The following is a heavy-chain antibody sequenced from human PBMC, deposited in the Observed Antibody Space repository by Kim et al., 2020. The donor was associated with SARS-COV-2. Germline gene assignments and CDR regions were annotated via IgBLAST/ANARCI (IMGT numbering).Heavy chain of an antibody. V-gene: IGHV3-23*01. CDR3: GRVRATVLSPAFFYY. CDR2: ISTSGDNS. J-gene: IGHJ6*01. Sequence: GGSLRLSCAASGFTFSDAAMDWASQPPGKGLQWVSTISTSGDNSYYADSVKGRLTISRDNSQNTLFLQMNSLRADDTAVYYCGRVRATVLSPAFFYY. D-gene: IGHD4-17*01. CDR1: GFTFSDAA.